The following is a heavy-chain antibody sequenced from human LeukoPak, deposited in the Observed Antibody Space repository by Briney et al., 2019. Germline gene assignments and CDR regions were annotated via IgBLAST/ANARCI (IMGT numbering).Heavy chain of an antibody. CDR1: GYTFTGYY. V-gene: IGHV1-2*02. D-gene: IGHD3-22*01. Sequence: GASVKVSCKASGYTFTGYYVHWVRQAPGQGLEWMGWINPNSDGTNYAQKFQGRVTMTRDTSISTAYMDLSRLRSDDTAVYSCARDQRNPSYYYDSSGYYFDYWGQGTLVTVSS. CDR2: INPNSDGT. CDR3: ARDQRNPSYYYDSSGYYFDY. J-gene: IGHJ4*02.